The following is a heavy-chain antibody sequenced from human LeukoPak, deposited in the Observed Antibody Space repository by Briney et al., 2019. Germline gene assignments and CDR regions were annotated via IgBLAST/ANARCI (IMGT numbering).Heavy chain of an antibody. D-gene: IGHD3-22*01. J-gene: IGHJ4*02. CDR2: IKTNTGNP. CDR3: ARDDEYYYDVSGTGENC. V-gene: IGHV7-4-1*02. CDR1: GYTFTSYA. Sequence: ASVKVSCKASGYTFTSYAINWVRQAPGQGLEWMGWIKTNTGNPTYAQGFTGGFVFSLDTSVSTAYLQISSLKAEDTAVYYCARDDEYYYDVSGTGENCWGQGTLVTVSS.